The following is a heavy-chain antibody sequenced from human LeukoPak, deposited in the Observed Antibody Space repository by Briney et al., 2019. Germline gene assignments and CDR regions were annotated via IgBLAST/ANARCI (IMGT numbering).Heavy chain of an antibody. V-gene: IGHV1-18*01. CDR1: GYTFTSYG. D-gene: IGHD3-22*01. CDR3: ARDLGYYDSSGYTEPDAFDI. CDR2: ISAYNGNT. J-gene: IGHJ3*02. Sequence: GASVKVSCKASGYTFTSYGISWARQAPGQGLEWMGWISAYNGNTNYAQRLQGRVTMTTDTSTSTAYMELRSLRSDDTAVYYCARDLGYYDSSGYTEPDAFDIWGQGTMVTVSS.